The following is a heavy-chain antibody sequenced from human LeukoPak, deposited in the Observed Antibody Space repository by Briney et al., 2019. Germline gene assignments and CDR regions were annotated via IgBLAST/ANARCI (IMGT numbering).Heavy chain of an antibody. Sequence: SVTVSFTASGGTFTSYAISWVRQAPGQGLEWMGGIIPIFGTANYAQKFQGRVTITADESTSTAYMELSSLRSEDTAVYYCARSYILGKYYFDYWGQGTLVTVSS. CDR3: ARSYILGKYYFDY. J-gene: IGHJ4*02. CDR1: GGTFTSYA. V-gene: IGHV1-69*13. CDR2: IIPIFGTA. D-gene: IGHD3-16*01.